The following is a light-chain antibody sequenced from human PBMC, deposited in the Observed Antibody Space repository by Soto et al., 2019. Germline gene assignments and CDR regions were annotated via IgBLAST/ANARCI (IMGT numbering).Light chain of an antibody. V-gene: IGKV3-15*01. CDR2: GAS. CDR3: QQYNKWPT. CDR1: QSVSSN. Sequence: ETEMTQSPATLSVSPGVRANLSCRASQSVSSNLAWYQQKPGQAPRLLIYGASTRATGIPARFSGSGSGTEFTFTISSLQSEDFAVYYCQQYNKWPTFGQGTKVDI. J-gene: IGKJ1*01.